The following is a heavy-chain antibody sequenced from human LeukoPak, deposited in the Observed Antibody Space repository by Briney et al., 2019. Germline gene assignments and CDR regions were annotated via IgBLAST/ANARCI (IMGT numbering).Heavy chain of an antibody. CDR3: AREPYYYDSSGYSAFDI. V-gene: IGHV4-61*02. J-gene: IGHJ3*02. CDR2: IYTSGST. Sequence: SETLSLTCTVSGGSISSGSYYWSWIRQPAGKGLEWIGRIYTSGSTNYNPSLKSRVTISVDTSKNQFSLKLSSVTAADTAVYYCAREPYYYDSSGYSAFDIWGQGTMVTVSS. CDR1: GGSISSGSYY. D-gene: IGHD3-22*01.